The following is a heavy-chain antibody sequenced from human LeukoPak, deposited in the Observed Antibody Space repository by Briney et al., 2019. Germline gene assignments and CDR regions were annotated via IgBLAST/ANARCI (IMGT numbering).Heavy chain of an antibody. CDR3: AKDGGHITMIRYFQH. Sequence: GRSLRLSCAASGFTFSSYGMHWVRQAPGKGLEWVAVISYDGSNKYYADSVKGRFTISRDNSKNTLYLQMNSLRAEDTAVYYCAKDGGHITMIRYFQHWGQGTLVTVSS. D-gene: IGHD3-22*01. CDR2: ISYDGSNK. CDR1: GFTFSSYG. J-gene: IGHJ1*01. V-gene: IGHV3-30*18.